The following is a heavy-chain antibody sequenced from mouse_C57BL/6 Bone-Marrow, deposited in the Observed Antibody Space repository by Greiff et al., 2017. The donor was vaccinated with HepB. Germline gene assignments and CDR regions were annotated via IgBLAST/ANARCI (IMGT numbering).Heavy chain of an antibody. V-gene: IGHV1-7*01. D-gene: IGHD1-1*01. CDR3: ARCGITTVVVFDY. Sequence: QVQLQQSGAELAKPGASVKLSCKASGYTFTSYWMHWVNQRPGQGLEWIGYINPSSGYTKYHQKFKDKATLTADKSSSTAYMQLSSLTYEDSAVYYCARCGITTVVVFDYWGQGTTLTVSS. J-gene: IGHJ2*01. CDR1: GYTFTSYW. CDR2: INPSSGYT.